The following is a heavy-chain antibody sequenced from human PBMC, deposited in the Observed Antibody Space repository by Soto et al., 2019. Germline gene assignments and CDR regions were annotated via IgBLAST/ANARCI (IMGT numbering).Heavy chain of an antibody. CDR1: GFTFSSYW. CDR2: IEQDGSET. CDR3: ARYLSSGPIDY. D-gene: IGHD2-8*02. J-gene: IGHJ4*02. Sequence: GGSLRLSCIASGFTFSSYWMSWVRQAPGKGLEWVANIEQDGSETHYGDSVKGRSSISRDNAKNSLYLQMNSLRAEDTAVYYCARYLSSGPIDYWGQGTLVTVSS. V-gene: IGHV3-7*04.